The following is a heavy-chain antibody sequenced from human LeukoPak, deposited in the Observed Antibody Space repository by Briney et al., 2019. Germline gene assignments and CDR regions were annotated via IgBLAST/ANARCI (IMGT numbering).Heavy chain of an antibody. J-gene: IGHJ6*02. V-gene: IGHV1-18*01. Sequence: WASVKVSCKASGYTFTSYGTSWVRQAPGRGLEWMGWISAYNGNTNYAQKLQGRVTMTTDTSTSTAYMELRSLRSDDTAVYYCAREPDRHYYDSSGKSMDVWGQGTTVTVSS. CDR3: AREPDRHYYDSSGKSMDV. D-gene: IGHD3-22*01. CDR1: GYTFTSYG. CDR2: ISAYNGNT.